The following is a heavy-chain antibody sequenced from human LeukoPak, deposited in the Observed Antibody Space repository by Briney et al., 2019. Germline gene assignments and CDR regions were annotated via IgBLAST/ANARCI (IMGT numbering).Heavy chain of an antibody. Sequence: ASVKVSCKASGYTFTGYYMHWVRQAPGQGLEWMGWINPNSGGTNYAQKFQGRVTMTRDTSISTAYMELSRLRSDDTAVYYCARDPYGSWLYGMDVWGQGTTVTVSS. CDR3: ARDPYGSWLYGMDV. V-gene: IGHV1-2*02. J-gene: IGHJ6*02. D-gene: IGHD6-13*01. CDR1: GYTFTGYY. CDR2: INPNSGGT.